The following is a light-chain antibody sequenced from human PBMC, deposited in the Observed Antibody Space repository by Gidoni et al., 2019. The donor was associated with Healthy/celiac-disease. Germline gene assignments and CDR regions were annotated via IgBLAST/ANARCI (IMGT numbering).Light chain of an antibody. J-gene: IGKJ1*01. Sequence: EITLTQSPVTLSLSPGERATLSCSASKSVSSSYLAWYQQKPGQAPRLLIYGASSGATGIPDRFSGSGSGTDFTLTISRLEPEDFAVYYCQQYGSSPETFGQGTKVEIK. V-gene: IGKV3-20*01. CDR2: GAS. CDR1: KSVSSSY. CDR3: QQYGSSPET.